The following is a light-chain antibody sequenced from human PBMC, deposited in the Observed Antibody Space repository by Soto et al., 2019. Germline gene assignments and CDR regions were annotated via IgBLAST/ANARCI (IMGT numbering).Light chain of an antibody. J-gene: IGKJ1*01. CDR3: QHYGYSQWT. V-gene: IGKV3-20*01. CDR2: GVY. Sequence: IVLTQSPGTLSLSPGERATLSCRASQTGSNSYLAWYQHKSGQAPRLLIYGVYTGASGIPDRFSGSGSGTEFTLTITRLEPEDSEVYFCQHYGYSQWTFGQGTKVEIX. CDR1: QTGSNSY.